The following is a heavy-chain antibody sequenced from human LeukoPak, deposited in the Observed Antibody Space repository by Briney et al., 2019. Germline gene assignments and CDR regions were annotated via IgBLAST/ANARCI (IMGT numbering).Heavy chain of an antibody. Sequence: GGSLRLSCEASGFIFSEYLMTWVRQAPGKGPEWVATIKKDGSETYYVDSVKGRFTISRDNAKNSLFLQMNTLRIEDTAIYYCARDGRGTAYAIFDSWGQGSPVTVSP. V-gene: IGHV3-7*01. D-gene: IGHD2-21*02. CDR2: IKKDGSET. CDR1: GFIFSEYL. CDR3: ARDGRGTAYAIFDS. J-gene: IGHJ4*02.